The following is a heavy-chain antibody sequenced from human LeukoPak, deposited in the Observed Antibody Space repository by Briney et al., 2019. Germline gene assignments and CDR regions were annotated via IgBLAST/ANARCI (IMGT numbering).Heavy chain of an antibody. CDR2: IYYSGST. D-gene: IGHD6-6*01. CDR3: ARHLPYSSLCHDAFDI. Sequence: SETLSLTCTVSGGFISSSRYYWRWIRQPPGKGLQWIGSIYYSGSTYYNPSLKSRVTISVDTSKNQFSLKLSSVTAAQMAVYYCARHLPYSSLCHDAFDIWVQGTMVTVSS. CDR1: GGFISSSRYY. J-gene: IGHJ3*02. V-gene: IGHV4-39*01.